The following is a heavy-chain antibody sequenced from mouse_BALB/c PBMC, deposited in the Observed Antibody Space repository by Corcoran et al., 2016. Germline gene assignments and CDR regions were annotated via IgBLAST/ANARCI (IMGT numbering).Heavy chain of an antibody. J-gene: IGHJ2*01. CDR2: ISYDGSN. D-gene: IGHD2-4*01. CDR1: GYSITSGYY. Sequence: DVQLQESGPGLVKPSQSLSLTCSVTGYSITSGYYWNWIRQFPGNKLEWMGYISYDGSNNYNPSLKNRISITRDTSKNQFFLKLNSVTTEDTATYYCARYDYDPFDYWGQGTTLTVSS. CDR3: ARYDYDPFDY. V-gene: IGHV3-6*02.